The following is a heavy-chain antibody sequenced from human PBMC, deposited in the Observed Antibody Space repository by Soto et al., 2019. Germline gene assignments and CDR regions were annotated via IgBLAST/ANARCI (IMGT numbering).Heavy chain of an antibody. D-gene: IGHD3-10*01. CDR3: ARDLSGRADV. Sequence: EVQLVESGGGLVRPRGSLRLSCVVSDFTFSTYWMHWVRQVPGKGLVWVSRMNQDGSTTDYADSVKGRFTISRDNAKNTLYLQMNSLRAEDTAVYYCARDLSGRADVWGQGTTVTVSS. V-gene: IGHV3-74*01. CDR1: DFTFSTYW. CDR2: MNQDGSTT. J-gene: IGHJ6*01.